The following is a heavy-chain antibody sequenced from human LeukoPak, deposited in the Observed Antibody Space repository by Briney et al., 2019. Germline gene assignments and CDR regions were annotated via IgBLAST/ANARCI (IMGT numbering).Heavy chain of an antibody. J-gene: IGHJ6*03. V-gene: IGHV1-2*02. D-gene: IGHD3-10*01. CDR3: ARAFTMVRGVVYYYYMDV. CDR1: GYTFTGYY. Sequence: VKVSCKASGYTFTGYYMHWVRQAPGQGLEWMGWINPNSGGTNYAQKFQGRVTMTRDTFISTAYMELSRLRSDDTAVYYCARAFTMVRGVVYYYYMDVWGKGTTVTVSS. CDR2: INPNSGGT.